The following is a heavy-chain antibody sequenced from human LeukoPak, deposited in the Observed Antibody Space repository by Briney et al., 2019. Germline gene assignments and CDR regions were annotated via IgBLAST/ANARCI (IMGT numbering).Heavy chain of an antibody. J-gene: IGHJ4*02. CDR1: GFTFSNYA. V-gene: IGHV3-30-3*01. Sequence: GGSLRLSCAASGFTFSNYAIHWVRQAPGKGLEWVAVISYDGNNKYYTDSVKGRFTISRDNSKNTLYLQMNSLRPEDTAVYYCARIAAHFDCWGQGTLVTVSS. D-gene: IGHD6-13*01. CDR3: ARIAAHFDC. CDR2: ISYDGNNK.